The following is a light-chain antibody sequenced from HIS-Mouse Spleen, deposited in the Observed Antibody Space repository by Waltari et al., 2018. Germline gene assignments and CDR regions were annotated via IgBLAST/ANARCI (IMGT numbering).Light chain of an antibody. J-gene: IGLJ1*01. V-gene: IGLV3-21*02. CDR2: DDS. CDR3: QVWDSSSDHYV. Sequence: SYVLTQPPSVSVAPGQTARLTGGGNHSGRQRVHWYQREQGQALVLVVYDDSDRPSGIPGRFSGSNSGNTATLTISRVEAGDEADYYCQVWDSSSDHYVFGTGTKVTVL. CDR1: HSGRQR.